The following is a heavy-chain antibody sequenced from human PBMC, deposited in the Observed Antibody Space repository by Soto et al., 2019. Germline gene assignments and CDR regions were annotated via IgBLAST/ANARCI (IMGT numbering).Heavy chain of an antibody. Sequence: QVQLQQWGAGLLKPSETLSLTCAVYGGSFSGYYWTWIRQPPGTGLEWSGEINHSGSTNYNPSLKSRVTISVDTSKNQFSLKLTSVPGADMAVYYCARDKITGLFDYWGQGTLVTVSS. V-gene: IGHV4-34*01. J-gene: IGHJ4*02. CDR1: GGSFSGYY. CDR3: ARDKITGLFDY. CDR2: INHSGST. D-gene: IGHD2-8*02.